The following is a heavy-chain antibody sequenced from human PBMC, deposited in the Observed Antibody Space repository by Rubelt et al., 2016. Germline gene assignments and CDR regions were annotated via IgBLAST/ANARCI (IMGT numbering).Heavy chain of an antibody. CDR1: GFTFSSYG. CDR3: AKDEVAETRRGGLVYYFDY. Sequence: QVQLVESGGGVVQPGGSLRLSCAASGFTFSSYGMHWVRQAPGKGLEWVAFIRYDGSNKYYADSVKGLFTCSRDNSKNALYLQMNSLRAEDTAVYYCAKDEVAETRRGGLVYYFDYWGQGTLVTVSS. D-gene: IGHD1-14*01. CDR2: IRYDGSNK. J-gene: IGHJ4*02. V-gene: IGHV3-30*02.